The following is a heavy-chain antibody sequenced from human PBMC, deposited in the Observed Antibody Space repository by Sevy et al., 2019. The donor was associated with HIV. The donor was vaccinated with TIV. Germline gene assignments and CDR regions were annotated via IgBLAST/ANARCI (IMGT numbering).Heavy chain of an antibody. J-gene: IGHJ4*02. Sequence: GGSLRLSCAASGFTFSSYAMSWVRQAPGKGLEWVSAISGSGGSTYYADSVKGRFTISRDNSKNTLYLQMNSLRAEDTAVYYCAKNPRLEWLLIASHQFDYWGQGTLVTVSS. D-gene: IGHD3-3*01. V-gene: IGHV3-23*01. CDR3: AKNPRLEWLLIASHQFDY. CDR2: ISGSGGST. CDR1: GFTFSSYA.